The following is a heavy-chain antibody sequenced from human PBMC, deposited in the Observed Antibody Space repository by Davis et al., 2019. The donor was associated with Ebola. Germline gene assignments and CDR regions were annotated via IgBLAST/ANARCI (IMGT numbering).Heavy chain of an antibody. Sequence: AASVKVSCKASGGTFSSYTISWVRQAPGQGLEWMGRINPYNGGTNYAQKFQGRVTMTRDTSISTAYMELSRLTSDDTAVYYCAREAAAGYFDYWGQGTLVTVSS. J-gene: IGHJ4*02. CDR3: AREAAAGYFDY. CDR2: INPYNGGT. CDR1: GGTFSSYT. D-gene: IGHD6-13*01. V-gene: IGHV1-2*06.